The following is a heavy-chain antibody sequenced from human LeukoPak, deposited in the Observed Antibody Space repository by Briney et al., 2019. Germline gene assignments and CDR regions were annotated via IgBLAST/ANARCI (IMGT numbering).Heavy chain of an antibody. CDR3: ATLARQEYYFDY. Sequence: ASVKDSCKVSGYTLTELSMHWVRQAPGKGLEWMGGFDPEDGETIYAQKFQGRVTMTEDTSTDTAYMELSSLRSKDTAVYYCATLARQEYYFDYWGQGTLVTVSS. CDR1: GYTLTELS. V-gene: IGHV1-24*01. J-gene: IGHJ4*02. CDR2: FDPEDGET.